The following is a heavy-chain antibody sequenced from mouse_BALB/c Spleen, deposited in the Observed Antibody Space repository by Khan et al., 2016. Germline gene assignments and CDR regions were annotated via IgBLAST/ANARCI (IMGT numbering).Heavy chain of an antibody. J-gene: IGHJ4*01. D-gene: IGHD2-14*01. CDR2: INSNGGST. CDR1: GFTFSSYG. CDR3: ARRRYDGYYYAMDY. V-gene: IGHV5-6-3*01. Sequence: EVELVESGGGLVQPGGSLKLSCAASGFTFSSYGMSWVRQTPDKRLELVATINSNGGSTYYPDSVKGRFTISRDHAKNTLYLQMSSLKSEDTAMYYCARRRYDGYYYAMDYWGQGTSVTVSS.